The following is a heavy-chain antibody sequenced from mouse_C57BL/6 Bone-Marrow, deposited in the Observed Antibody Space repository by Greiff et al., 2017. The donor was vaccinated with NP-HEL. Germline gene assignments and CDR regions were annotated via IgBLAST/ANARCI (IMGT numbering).Heavy chain of an antibody. CDR1: GFTFTDYY. Sequence: EVKLVESGGGLVQPGGSLSLSCAASGFTFTDYYMSWVRQPPGKALEWLGFIRNKANGYTTEYSASVKGRFTISRDNSQSILYLQMNALRAEDSATYYCARSSRNYVLFDYWGQGTTLTVSS. D-gene: IGHD2-1*01. CDR3: ARSSRNYVLFDY. CDR2: IRNKANGYTT. J-gene: IGHJ2*01. V-gene: IGHV7-3*01.